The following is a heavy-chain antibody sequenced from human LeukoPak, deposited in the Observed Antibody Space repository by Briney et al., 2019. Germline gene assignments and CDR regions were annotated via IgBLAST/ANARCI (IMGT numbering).Heavy chain of an antibody. V-gene: IGHV3-30*02. CDR2: IRYDGSNK. D-gene: IGHD3-10*01. Sequence: GGSLRLSCAASGFTFSSYGMHWVRQAPGKGLEWVAFIRYDGSNKYYADSVKGRFTISRDNSKNTLYLQMNSLRAEDTAVYYCAKRVMVRGADDAFDIWGQGTMVTVSS. CDR1: GFTFSSYG. J-gene: IGHJ3*02. CDR3: AKRVMVRGADDAFDI.